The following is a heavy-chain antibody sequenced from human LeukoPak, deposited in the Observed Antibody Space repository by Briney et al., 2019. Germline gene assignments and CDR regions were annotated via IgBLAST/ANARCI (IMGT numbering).Heavy chain of an antibody. CDR2: ISSSSSHI. Sequence: GGSLRLSCAASGFTFSSYSMNWVRQAPGKGLEWVSSISSSSSHIYYADSVKGRFTISRDNAKNSLYLQMNSLRAEDTAVYYCARDSSPWSDALYYYMDVWGKGTTVTVSS. CDR1: GFTFSSYS. V-gene: IGHV3-21*01. J-gene: IGHJ6*03. D-gene: IGHD1-26*01. CDR3: ARDSSPWSDALYYYMDV.